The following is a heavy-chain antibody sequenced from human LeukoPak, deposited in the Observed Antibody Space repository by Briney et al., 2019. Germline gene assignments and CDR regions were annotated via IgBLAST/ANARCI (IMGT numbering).Heavy chain of an antibody. Sequence: SQTLTLTCAMSGDSVSSNFAAWNWFRQSPARGLEWLGRTYYRSKWYNDYAVSVKSRITINPDTSKNQFSLQLNSVTPEDTAVYYCARPRTKYSSGWYNYFDYWGQGTLVTVSS. D-gene: IGHD6-19*01. V-gene: IGHV6-1*01. CDR2: TYYRSKWYN. CDR3: ARPRTKYSSGWYNYFDY. CDR1: GDSVSSNFAA. J-gene: IGHJ4*02.